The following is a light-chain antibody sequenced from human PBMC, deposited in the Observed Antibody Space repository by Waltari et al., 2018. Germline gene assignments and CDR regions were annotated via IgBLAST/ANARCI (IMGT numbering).Light chain of an antibody. CDR1: QSLTKRY. CDR3: QQYGSSIMYT. J-gene: IGKJ2*01. V-gene: IGKV3-20*01. CDR2: GAS. Sequence: EVVLTPSPDTLSLSPGERATLSCRSSQSLTKRYLAWYQQKPGQAPRLLIYGASSRAAGITYRFSGSGSGTDFTLTISRLEPEDFAVYYCQQYGSSIMYTFGQGTKLEIK.